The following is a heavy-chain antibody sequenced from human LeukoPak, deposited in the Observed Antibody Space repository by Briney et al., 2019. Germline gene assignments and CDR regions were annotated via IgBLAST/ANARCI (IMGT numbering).Heavy chain of an antibody. D-gene: IGHD3-10*01. CDR1: GGSISSYY. V-gene: IGHV4-4*07. J-gene: IGHJ6*02. Sequence: PSETLSLTCTVSGGSISSYYWSWIRQPAGKGLEWIGRIYTSGSTNYNPSLKSRVTMSVDTSKNQFSLKLSSVTAADTAVYYCARDLTMVRGVSSYYYYYYGMDVWGQGTTVTVSS. CDR2: IYTSGST. CDR3: ARDLTMVRGVSSYYYYYYGMDV.